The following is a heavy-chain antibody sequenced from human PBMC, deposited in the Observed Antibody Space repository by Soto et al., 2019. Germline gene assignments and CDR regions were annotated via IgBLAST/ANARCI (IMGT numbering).Heavy chain of an antibody. CDR1: GGSFSGYY. CDR3: ASWGGYYYGSGSSYYFDY. CDR2: INHSGST. Sequence: PSETLSLTCAVYGGSFSGYYWSWIRQPPGKGLEWIGEINHSGSTNYNPSLKSRVTISVDTSKNQFSLKLSSVTAADTAVYYCASWGGYYYGSGSSYYFDYWGQGTLVTVS. J-gene: IGHJ4*02. V-gene: IGHV4-34*01. D-gene: IGHD3-10*01.